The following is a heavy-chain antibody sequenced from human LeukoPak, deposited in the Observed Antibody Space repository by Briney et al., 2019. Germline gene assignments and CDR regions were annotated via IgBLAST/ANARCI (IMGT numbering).Heavy chain of an antibody. CDR1: GGRFKSYG. J-gene: IGHJ3*01. CDR3: ARDAQWELRAFDV. Sequence: SVRVSCKTTGGRFKSYGFSWVRQAPGQGLEWMGGIIPVFDRPTYAQKFEGRVTITADKSTNTTYMEISSLTSDDTAVYYCARDAQWELRAFDVWGQGTMVIVSS. V-gene: IGHV1-69*06. D-gene: IGHD1-26*01. CDR2: IIPVFDRP.